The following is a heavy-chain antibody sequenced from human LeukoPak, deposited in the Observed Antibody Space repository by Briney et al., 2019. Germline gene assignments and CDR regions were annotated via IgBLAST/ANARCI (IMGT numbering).Heavy chain of an antibody. CDR1: GGSISSGDYY. V-gene: IGHV4-30-4*08. CDR2: IYYSGST. J-gene: IGHJ5*02. Sequence: SETLSLTCTVSGGSISSGDYYWSWIRQPPGKGLEWIGYIYYSGSTYYNPSLKSRVTISVDTPKNQFSLKLSSVTAADTAVYYCAREGNALGWFDPWGQGTLVTVSS. CDR3: AREGNALGWFDP.